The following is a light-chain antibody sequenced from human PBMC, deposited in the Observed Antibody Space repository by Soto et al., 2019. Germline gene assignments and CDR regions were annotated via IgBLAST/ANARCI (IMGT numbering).Light chain of an antibody. CDR3: QQYNSYPSAT. Sequence: DIQMTQSPSTLSASVGDRVTITCRASQSISSWLAWYQQKPGKAPKVLIYKASSLESRVPSRFSGSGSGTEFTLTISSLQPDDFATYYCQQYNSYPSATFGQGTKVEIK. CDR1: QSISSW. V-gene: IGKV1-5*03. CDR2: KAS. J-gene: IGKJ1*01.